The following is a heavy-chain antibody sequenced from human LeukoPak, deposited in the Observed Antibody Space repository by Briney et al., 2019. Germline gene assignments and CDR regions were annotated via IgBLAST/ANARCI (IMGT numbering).Heavy chain of an antibody. D-gene: IGHD2-2*01. J-gene: IGHJ4*02. V-gene: IGHV4-59*08. CDR1: GVSITTYY. Sequence: SETLSLTCTVSGVSITTYYWTWIRQPPGKGLEWIGYAYYSAITNYNPSLRNRVTISLDTSKNQFSLKLTSVTAADTALHYCARSDGIRGKYLLDYWGQGSLVTVSS. CDR3: ARSDGIRGKYLLDY. CDR2: AYYSAIT.